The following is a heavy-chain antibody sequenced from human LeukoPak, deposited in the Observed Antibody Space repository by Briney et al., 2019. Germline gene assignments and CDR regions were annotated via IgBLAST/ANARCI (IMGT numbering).Heavy chain of an antibody. J-gene: IGHJ4*02. V-gene: IGHV3-21*01. CDR1: GFTFSSYS. CDR2: ISSSSSYI. D-gene: IGHD7-27*01. Sequence: GGSLRPSCAASGFTFSSYSMNWVRQAPGKGLEWVSSISSSSSYIYYADSVKGRFTISRDNAKNSLYLQMNSLRAEDTAVYYCARDSELGRDYWGQGTLVTVSS. CDR3: ARDSELGRDY.